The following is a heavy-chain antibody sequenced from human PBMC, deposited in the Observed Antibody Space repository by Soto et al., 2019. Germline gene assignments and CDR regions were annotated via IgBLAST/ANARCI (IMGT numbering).Heavy chain of an antibody. D-gene: IGHD3-10*01. J-gene: IGHJ6*03. CDR1: GGSFSGYY. CDR2: INHSGST. Sequence: PSETLSLTCAVYGGSFSGYYWSWIRQPPGKGLEWIGEINHSGSTNYNPSLKSRVTISVDTSKNQFSLKLSSVTAADTAAYYCARGFYYGSGSYYRNPYYYYYMDVWGKGTTVTVSS. V-gene: IGHV4-34*01. CDR3: ARGFYYGSGSYYRNPYYYYYMDV.